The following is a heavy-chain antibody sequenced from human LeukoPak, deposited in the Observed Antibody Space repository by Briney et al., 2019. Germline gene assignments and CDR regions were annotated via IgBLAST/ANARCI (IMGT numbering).Heavy chain of an antibody. Sequence: PSETLSLTCAVSGYSISSGYYWGWIRQPPGKGLEWIGSIYHSGSTYYNPSLKSRVTISVDTSKNQFSLKLSSVTAADTAVYYCASGGYYDSSGYYIVQFDYWGQGTLVTVSS. CDR2: IYHSGST. V-gene: IGHV4-38-2*01. D-gene: IGHD3-22*01. J-gene: IGHJ4*02. CDR1: GYSISSGYY. CDR3: ASGGYYDSSGYYIVQFDY.